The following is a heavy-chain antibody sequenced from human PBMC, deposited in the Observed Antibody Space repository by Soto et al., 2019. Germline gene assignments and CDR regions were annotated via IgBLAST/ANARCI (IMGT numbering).Heavy chain of an antibody. CDR2: IKQDGSEK. D-gene: IGHD3-10*01. Sequence: GGSLRLSCAASGLTFSSYWMSWVRQAPGKGLEWVANIKQDGSEKYYVDSVKGRFTISRDNAKNSLYLQMNSLRAEDTAVYYCAKYYYGSGSYLPTSYYYYYYMDVWGKGTTVTVSS. CDR3: AKYYYGSGSYLPTSYYYYYYMDV. V-gene: IGHV3-7*01. J-gene: IGHJ6*03. CDR1: GLTFSSYW.